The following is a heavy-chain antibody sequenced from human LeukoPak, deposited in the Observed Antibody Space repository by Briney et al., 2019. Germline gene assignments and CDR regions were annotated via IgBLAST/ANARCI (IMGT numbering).Heavy chain of an antibody. CDR3: ARVVREPSRYYYEPYGWFDP. D-gene: IGHD3-22*01. CDR2: INPSGGST. CDR1: GYTFTSYY. J-gene: IGHJ5*02. V-gene: IGHV1-46*03. Sequence: VASVKVSCKASGYTFTSYYMHWVRQAPGQGLEWMGIINPSGGSTSYAQKFQGRVTMTRDTSTSTVYMELSSLRSEDTAVYYCARVVREPSRYYYEPYGWFDPWAREPWSPSPQ.